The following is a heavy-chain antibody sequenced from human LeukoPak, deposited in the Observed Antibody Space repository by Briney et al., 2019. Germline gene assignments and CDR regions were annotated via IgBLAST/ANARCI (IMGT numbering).Heavy chain of an antibody. J-gene: IGHJ4*02. Sequence: PSETLSLTCTVSGGSISSSSYYWGWIRQPPGKGLEWIGSIYYSGSTYYNPSLKSRVTISVDTSKNQFSLKLSSVTAADTAVYYCARLRSGYDVLYYFDYWGQGTLVTVSS. CDR2: IYYSGST. D-gene: IGHD5-12*01. CDR1: GGSISSSSYY. V-gene: IGHV4-39*01. CDR3: ARLRSGYDVLYYFDY.